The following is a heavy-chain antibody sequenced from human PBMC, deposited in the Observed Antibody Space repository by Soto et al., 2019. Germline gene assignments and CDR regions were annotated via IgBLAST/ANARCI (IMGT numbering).Heavy chain of an antibody. CDR2: ISGSGGST. CDR1: GFTFSSYA. CDR3: ARSRTGTTYGGMDV. V-gene: IGHV3-23*01. D-gene: IGHD1-7*01. Sequence: EVQLLESGGGLVQPGGSLRLSCAASGFTFSSYAMSWVRQAPGKGLEWVSAISGSGGSTYYADSVKGRFTISRDNSKNTLYLQMNSLRAEDTAVYYCARSRTGTTYGGMDVWGQGTTVTVSS. J-gene: IGHJ6*02.